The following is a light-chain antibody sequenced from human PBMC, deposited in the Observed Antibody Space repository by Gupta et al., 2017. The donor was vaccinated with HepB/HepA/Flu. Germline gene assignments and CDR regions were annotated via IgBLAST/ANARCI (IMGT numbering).Light chain of an antibody. J-gene: IGLJ2*01. CDR1: SSDVGGYNY. Sequence: ALTQPASVSGAPGPSITVPCVASSSDVGGYNYVSWYQQHPGKAHKLIIYDVSKRPTGIAPRFSGSKSGYTASLTISALQDEGEADYYCSSYRNTRTVVFGGGTKLTVL. CDR3: SSYRNTRTVV. V-gene: IGLV2-14*03. CDR2: DVS.